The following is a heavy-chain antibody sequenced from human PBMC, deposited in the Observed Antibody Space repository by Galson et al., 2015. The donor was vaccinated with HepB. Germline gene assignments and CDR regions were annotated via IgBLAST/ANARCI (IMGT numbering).Heavy chain of an antibody. J-gene: IGHJ4*02. CDR3: ARPSYGSTGGFFDY. V-gene: IGHV1-18*04. D-gene: IGHD3-10*01. CDR1: GYTFSSYG. CDR2: ISAYNGNT. Sequence: SVKVSCKASGYTFSSYGISWVRQAPGQGLEWMGWISAYNGNTNYARKLQGRLTMTTDTSTSTAYMELRSLRSDDTAVYYCARPSYGSTGGFFDYWGQGTLVTVSS.